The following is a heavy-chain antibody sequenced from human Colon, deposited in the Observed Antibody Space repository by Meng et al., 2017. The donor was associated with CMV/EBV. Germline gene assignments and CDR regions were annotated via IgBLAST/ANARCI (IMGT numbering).Heavy chain of an antibody. CDR1: GGSISSSSYY. CDR3: ARVRRGYDPSAHDAFDI. CDR2: IYYSGST. D-gene: IGHD3-3*01. J-gene: IGHJ3*02. V-gene: IGHV4-39*07. Sequence: GSLRLSCTVSGGSISSSSYYWGWIRQPPGKGLEWIGSIYYSGSTYYNPSLKSRVTISVDTSKNQFSLKLSSVTAADTAVYYCARVRRGYDPSAHDAFDIWGQGTMVTVSS.